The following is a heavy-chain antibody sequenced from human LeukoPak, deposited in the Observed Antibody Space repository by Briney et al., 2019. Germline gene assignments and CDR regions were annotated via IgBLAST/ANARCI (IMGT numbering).Heavy chain of an antibody. Sequence: SETLSLTCTVAGGSISSYYWSWIRQPAGKGLEWIGRIYTSGSTNYNPSLKSRVTMSVDTSKNQFSLKLSSVTAADTAVYYCAAASTVVTTIDYRGQGTLVTVSS. CDR1: GGSISSYY. D-gene: IGHD4-23*01. CDR3: AAASTVVTTIDY. J-gene: IGHJ4*02. CDR2: IYTSGST. V-gene: IGHV4-4*07.